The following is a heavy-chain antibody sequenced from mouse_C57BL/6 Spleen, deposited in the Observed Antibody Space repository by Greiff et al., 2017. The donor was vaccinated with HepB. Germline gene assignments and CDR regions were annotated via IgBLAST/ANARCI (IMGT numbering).Heavy chain of an antibody. Sequence: QSCKASGYTFTSYWMHWVKQRPIQGLEWIGNIDPSDSETHYNQKFKDKATLTVDKSSSTAYMQLSSLTSEDSAVYYCARSYYGSSPFAYWGQGTLVTVSA. CDR1: GYTFTSYW. J-gene: IGHJ3*01. D-gene: IGHD1-1*01. V-gene: IGHV1-52*01. CDR2: IDPSDSET. CDR3: ARSYYGSSPFAY.